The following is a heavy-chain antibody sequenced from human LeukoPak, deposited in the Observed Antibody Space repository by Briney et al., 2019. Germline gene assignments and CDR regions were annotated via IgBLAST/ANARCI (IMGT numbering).Heavy chain of an antibody. D-gene: IGHD6-19*01. CDR3: ARDLYSSGWYPFDY. CDR2: ISWNSGGV. Sequence: PGGSLRLSCAASGFTFDDYAMHWVRQAPGRGLEWVSGISWNSGGVVYADSVKGRFTISRDNAKNSLYLQMNSLRAEDTALYYCARDLYSSGWYPFDYWGQGTLVTVSS. J-gene: IGHJ4*02. CDR1: GFTFDDYA. V-gene: IGHV3-9*01.